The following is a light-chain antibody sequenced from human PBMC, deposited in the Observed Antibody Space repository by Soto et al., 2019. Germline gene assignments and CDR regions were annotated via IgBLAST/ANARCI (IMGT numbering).Light chain of an antibody. V-gene: IGKV1-5*01. CDR2: HAS. CDR3: KHYHSYPWT. CDR1: QTINNW. Sequence: DIQMTQSPSTLSASIGDRVTITCRASQTINNWLAWYQQKPGKAPNLLIYHASNLETGVPSRFSGSAFGTEFTLTFSSLQPDDFATYYCKHYHSYPWTFGQGTKVEIK. J-gene: IGKJ1*01.